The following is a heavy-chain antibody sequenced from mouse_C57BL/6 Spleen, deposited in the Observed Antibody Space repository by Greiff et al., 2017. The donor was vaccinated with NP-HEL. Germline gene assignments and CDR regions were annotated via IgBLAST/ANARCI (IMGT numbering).Heavy chain of an antibody. J-gene: IGHJ4*01. V-gene: IGHV3-6*01. Sequence: EVQLVESGPGLVKPSQSLSLTCSVTGYSITSGYYWNWIRQCPGNKLEWMGYISYDGSNNYNPSLKNRISITRDTSKNQFFLKLNSVTTEDTATYYCARDNMDYWGQGTSVTVSS. CDR2: ISYDGSN. CDR3: ARDNMDY. CDR1: GYSITSGYY.